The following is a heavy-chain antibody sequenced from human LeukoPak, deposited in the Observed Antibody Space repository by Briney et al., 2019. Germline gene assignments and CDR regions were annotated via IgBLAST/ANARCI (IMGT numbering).Heavy chain of an antibody. V-gene: IGHV3-48*01. Sequence: GGSLRLSCAASGFSFSSYSMNWVRQAPGKGLEWVSYISSSSSTVYYADSVKGRFTISRDNAKNSLYLQMNSLRAEDTAVYYCAKGLYYYDSSGYYDYWGQGTLVTVSS. CDR2: ISSSSSTV. CDR3: AKGLYYYDSSGYYDY. CDR1: GFSFSSYS. D-gene: IGHD3-22*01. J-gene: IGHJ4*02.